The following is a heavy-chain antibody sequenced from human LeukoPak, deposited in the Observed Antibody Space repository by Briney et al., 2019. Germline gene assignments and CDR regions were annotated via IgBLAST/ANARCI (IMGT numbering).Heavy chain of an antibody. CDR1: ARSFSGYY. CDR3: ARVGYSYGVDY. D-gene: IGHD5-18*01. V-gene: IGHV4-34*01. Sequence: SETLSLTCAVYARSFSGYYWSWIRQPPGKGLEWIGEINHSGSTNYNPSLKSRVTISVDTSKNQFSLKLSSVTAADTAVYYCARVGYSYGVDYWGQGTLVTVSS. J-gene: IGHJ4*02. CDR2: INHSGST.